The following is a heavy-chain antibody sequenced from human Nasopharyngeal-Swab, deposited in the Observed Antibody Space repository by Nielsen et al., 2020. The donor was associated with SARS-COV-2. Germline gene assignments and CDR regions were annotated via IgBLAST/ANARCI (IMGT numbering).Heavy chain of an antibody. V-gene: IGHV4-39*01. Sequence: SETLSLTCTVSGGSISSSSYYWGWIRQPPGKGLEWIGSIYYSGSTYYNPSLKSRVTISVDTSKNQFSLKLSSVTAADTAVYYCARHVALADWAFDIWGQGTMVTVSS. J-gene: IGHJ3*02. CDR1: GGSISSSSYY. CDR3: ARHVALADWAFDI. D-gene: IGHD2-21*01. CDR2: IYYSGST.